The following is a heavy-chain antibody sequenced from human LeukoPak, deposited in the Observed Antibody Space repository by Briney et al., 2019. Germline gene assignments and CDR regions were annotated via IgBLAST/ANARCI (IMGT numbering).Heavy chain of an antibody. CDR3: SRDPVEISAAGTYDAFDI. CDR1: GGSISSGGYY. V-gene: IGHV4-30-2*01. CDR2: IYHSGST. Sequence: ASQTLSLTCTVSGGSISSGGYYWSWIRQPPGKGLEWIGYIYHSGSTYYNPSLKSRVTISVDRSKNQFSLKLSSVTAADTAVYYCSRDPVEISAAGTYDAFDIWGQGTMVTVSS. D-gene: IGHD6-13*01. J-gene: IGHJ3*02.